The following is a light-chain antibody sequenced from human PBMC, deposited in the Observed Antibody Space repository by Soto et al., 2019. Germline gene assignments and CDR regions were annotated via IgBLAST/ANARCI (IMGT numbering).Light chain of an antibody. Sequence: QSVLTQPPSVSGSPRQSVAVSYTGTSSDVGSYNRVSWYQQPPGTAPKLMIYEVSNRPSGVPDRFSGSKSGNTASLTISGLQAEDEADYYCSSFTSSTTYVFGTGTKVTVL. CDR1: SSDVGSYNR. CDR2: EVS. CDR3: SSFTSSTTYV. J-gene: IGLJ1*01. V-gene: IGLV2-18*02.